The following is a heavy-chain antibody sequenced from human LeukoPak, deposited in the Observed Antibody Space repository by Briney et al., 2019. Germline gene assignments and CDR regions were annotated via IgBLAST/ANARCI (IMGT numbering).Heavy chain of an antibody. CDR1: GYTFTSND. CDR3: ARAHCSGGSCYYFDY. V-gene: IGHV1-8*01. D-gene: IGHD2-15*01. CDR2: MNPNSGNT. J-gene: IGHJ4*02. Sequence: GASVKVSCKASGYTFTSNDINWLRQATGQGLEWMGWMNPNSGNTGYAQKFQGRVTMTRNTSISTAYMELSSLRSEDTAVYYCARAHCSGGSCYYFDYWGQGTLVTVSS.